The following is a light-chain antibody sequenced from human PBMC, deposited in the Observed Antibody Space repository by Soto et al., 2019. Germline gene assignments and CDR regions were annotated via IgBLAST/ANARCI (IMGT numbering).Light chain of an antibody. Sequence: QSALTQPASVSGSPGQSITISCTGTSSDVGGYNYVSWYQQYPGKAPKLMIYEVSSRPSGVSNRFSGSKSGNTASLTISWLQAEDEADYYCSSYTTSSTVVFGGGTQLTVL. J-gene: IGLJ2*01. V-gene: IGLV2-14*01. CDR1: SSDVGGYNY. CDR3: SSYTTSSTVV. CDR2: EVS.